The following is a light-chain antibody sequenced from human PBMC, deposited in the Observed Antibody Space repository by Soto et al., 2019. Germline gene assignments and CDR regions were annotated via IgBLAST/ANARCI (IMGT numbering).Light chain of an antibody. CDR1: HSGSNC. CDR2: GAS. Sequence: VWTKSPAAQRLAQGARTPLSGLASHSGSNCLAWYQQKPGQSPRLLIYGASNRATGIPDRFSGSGAGTDFTLTISRQAHDFVALYYYQHHRHSTLPFRRGTLVEVK. CDR3: QHHRHSTLP. J-gene: IGKJ5*01. V-gene: IGKV3-11*01.